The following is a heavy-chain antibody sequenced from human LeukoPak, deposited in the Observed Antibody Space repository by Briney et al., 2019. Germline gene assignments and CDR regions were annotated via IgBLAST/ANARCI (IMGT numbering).Heavy chain of an antibody. D-gene: IGHD3-22*01. J-gene: IGHJ4*02. Sequence: KPSETLSLTCTVSGGSISSSSYYWGWIRQPPGKGLEWIGSIYYSGSTYYNPSFKSRVTISVDTSKNQFSLKLSSVTAADTAVYYCARREYYYDSSGYYSGWGKGTLVTVSS. V-gene: IGHV4-39*01. CDR3: ARREYYYDSSGYYSG. CDR1: GGSISSSSYY. CDR2: IYYSGST.